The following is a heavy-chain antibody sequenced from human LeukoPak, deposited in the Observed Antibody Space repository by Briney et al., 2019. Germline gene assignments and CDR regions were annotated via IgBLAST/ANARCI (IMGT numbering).Heavy chain of an antibody. CDR3: ARLTAAPGDWFDP. V-gene: IGHV1-3*01. CDR2: INAGNGNT. D-gene: IGHD2-21*02. J-gene: IGHJ5*02. CDR1: GYTFTSYA. Sequence: GASVKVSCKASGYTFTSYAMHWVRQAPGQRLEWMGWINAGNGNTKYSQKFEGRVTITRDTSASTAYMELSSLRSEDTAVYYCARLTAAPGDWFDPWGQGTLVTVSS.